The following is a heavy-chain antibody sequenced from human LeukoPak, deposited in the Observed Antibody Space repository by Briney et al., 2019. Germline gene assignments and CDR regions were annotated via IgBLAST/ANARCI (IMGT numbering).Heavy chain of an antibody. Sequence: PGGSLRLSCAASGFTFSSYGMHWVRQAPGKGLEWVAVISYDGSNKYYADSVKGRFTISRDNSKNTLYLQMNSLRAEDTAVCYCARAVSSDYYYGMDVWGQGTTVTVSS. J-gene: IGHJ6*02. CDR3: ARAVSSDYYYGMDV. D-gene: IGHD1-26*01. V-gene: IGHV3-30*19. CDR1: GFTFSSYG. CDR2: ISYDGSNK.